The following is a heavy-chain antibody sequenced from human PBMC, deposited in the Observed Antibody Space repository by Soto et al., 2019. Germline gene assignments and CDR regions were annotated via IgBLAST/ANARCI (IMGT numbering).Heavy chain of an antibody. D-gene: IGHD7-27*01. CDR3: ARDWALDY. V-gene: IGHV1-46*02. J-gene: IGHJ4*02. CDR1: GYTFNAYS. Sequence: QVQLVQSGSEVKRPGTSVKVSCKAAGYTFNAYSMHWVRQAPGQGLEWMGMINPSGDSTTYAQHFQGRVTKTRDTSTTTVYMELSGLRSEDTAVYYCARDWALDYWGQGTLVTVSS. CDR2: INPSGDST.